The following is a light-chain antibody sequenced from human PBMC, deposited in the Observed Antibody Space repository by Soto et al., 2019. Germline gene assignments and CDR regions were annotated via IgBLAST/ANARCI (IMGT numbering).Light chain of an antibody. CDR1: SSNIGAGYD. CDR2: GNS. V-gene: IGLV1-40*01. J-gene: IGLJ1*01. Sequence: QSVLTQPPSVSGAPGQRVTISCTGSSSNIGAGYDVHWYQQLPGTAPKLLIYGNSNRPSGVPDRFSGSKSGTSASLAITGLQAEDEADYYCQSYDSRLSGPCVFGTGTKVTVL. CDR3: QSYDSRLSGPCV.